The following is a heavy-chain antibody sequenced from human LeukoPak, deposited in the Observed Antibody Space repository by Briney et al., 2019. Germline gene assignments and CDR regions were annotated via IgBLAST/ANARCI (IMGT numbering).Heavy chain of an antibody. D-gene: IGHD5-18*01. CDR3: ARVGGYSYGLYY. J-gene: IGHJ4*02. CDR2: IIPILGIA. CDR1: GGTFISYT. Sequence: SVKVSCKASGGTFISYTISWVRQAPGQGLEWMGRIIPILGIANYAQKFQGRVTITADKSTSTACMELSSLRSEDTAVYYCARVGGYSYGLYYWGQGTLVTVSS. V-gene: IGHV1-69*02.